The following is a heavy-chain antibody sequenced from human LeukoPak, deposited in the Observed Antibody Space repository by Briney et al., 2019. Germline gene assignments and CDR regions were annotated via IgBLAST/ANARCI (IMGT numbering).Heavy chain of an antibody. J-gene: IGHJ4*02. CDR3: ARGLVITDFDY. CDR2: MNPNSGNT. D-gene: IGHD3-22*01. CDR1: GYTFTSYG. Sequence: ASVKVSGKASGYTFTSYGINWVRQATGQGLEWMGWMNPNSGNTGYAQKFQGRVTMTRNTSISTAYMELSSLRSEDTAVYYCARGLVITDFDYWGQGTLVTVSS. V-gene: IGHV1-8*02.